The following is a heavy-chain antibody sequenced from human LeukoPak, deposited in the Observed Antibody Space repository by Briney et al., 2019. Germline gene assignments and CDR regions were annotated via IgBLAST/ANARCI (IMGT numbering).Heavy chain of an antibody. V-gene: IGHV3-21*01. CDR1: GFTFSSYS. J-gene: IGHJ4*02. D-gene: IGHD2-15*01. CDR3: ARDRCSGGSCYGFSR. CDR2: ISSSSSYI. Sequence: GGSLRLSCAASGFTFSSYSMNWVRQAPGKGLEWVSSISSSSSYIYYADSVKGRFTISRDNAKNSLYLQMNGLRAEDTAVYYCARDRCSGGSCYGFSRWGQGTLVTVSS.